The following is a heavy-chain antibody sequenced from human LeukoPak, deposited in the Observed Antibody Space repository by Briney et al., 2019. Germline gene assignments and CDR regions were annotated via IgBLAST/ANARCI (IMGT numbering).Heavy chain of an antibody. CDR3: ARGRRKVDP. CDR2: INHSGST. CDR1: GGAFSGYY. Sequence: SETLSLTCAVYGGAFSGYYWSWIRQPPGKGLEWIGEINHSGSTNYNPSLKSRVTISVDTSKNQFSLKLSSVTAADTAVYYCARGRRKVDPWGQGTLVTVSS. V-gene: IGHV4-34*01. J-gene: IGHJ5*02.